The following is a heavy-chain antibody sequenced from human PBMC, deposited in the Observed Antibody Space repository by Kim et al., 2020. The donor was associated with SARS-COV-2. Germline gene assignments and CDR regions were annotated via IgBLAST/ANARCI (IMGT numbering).Heavy chain of an antibody. V-gene: IGHV3-53*01. J-gene: IGHJ6*02. Sequence: GGSLRLSCAASGFTVSSNYMSWVRQAPGKGLEWVSVIYSGGSTYYADSVKGRFTISRDNSKNTLYLQMNSLRAEDTAVYYRASPRSGSYYYGMDVWGQGTTVTVSS. D-gene: IGHD3-10*01. CDR1: GFTVSSNY. CDR2: IYSGGST. CDR3: ASPRSGSYYYGMDV.